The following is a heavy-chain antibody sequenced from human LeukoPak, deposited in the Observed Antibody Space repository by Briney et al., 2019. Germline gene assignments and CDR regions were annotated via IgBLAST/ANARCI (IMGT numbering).Heavy chain of an antibody. CDR2: SGST. Sequence: PSETLSLTCTVSGYPISSGYYWGWIRQPPGKGLEWIGSGSTYYNPSLKSRVILSLDKSANQFSLNLSSVTAADTAVYYCARFSPRAMGNYLDFWGQGTLVTVSS. J-gene: IGHJ4*02. V-gene: IGHV4-38-2*02. D-gene: IGHD7-27*01. CDR3: ARFSPRAMGNYLDF. CDR1: GYPISSGYY.